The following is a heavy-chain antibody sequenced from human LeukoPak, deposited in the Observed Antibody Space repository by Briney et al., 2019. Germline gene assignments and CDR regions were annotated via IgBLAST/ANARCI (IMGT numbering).Heavy chain of an antibody. V-gene: IGHV3-15*01. D-gene: IGHD5-24*01. Sequence: GGSLRLSCAASGFTFSSAWLTWVRQPPGKGLEWVGHIKSRSDGGSRDYSAAVKGRFTVSRDDSRNMVHLQMNSLKTEDSAVYYCATEFYNNGYNFWGQGTPVTVSS. CDR3: ATEFYNNGYNF. CDR1: GFTFSSAW. CDR2: IKSRSDGGSR. J-gene: IGHJ4*02.